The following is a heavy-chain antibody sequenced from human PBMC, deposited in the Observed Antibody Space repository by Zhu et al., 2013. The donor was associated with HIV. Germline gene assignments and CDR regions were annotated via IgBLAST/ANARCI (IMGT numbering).Heavy chain of an antibody. D-gene: IGHD1-26*01. Sequence: QVQLVQSGAEVKKPGASVTVSCKASAYSFTGYYIHWVRQAPGQGLEWMGWINPDSGATIYAQKFQGRVTMTRDTSISTAYMELSSLRSEDTAVYYCARGRRGILAGGMDVWGQGTTVTVSS. J-gene: IGHJ6*02. CDR2: INPDSGAT. V-gene: IGHV1-2*02. CDR1: AYSFTGYY. CDR3: ARGRRGILAGGMDV.